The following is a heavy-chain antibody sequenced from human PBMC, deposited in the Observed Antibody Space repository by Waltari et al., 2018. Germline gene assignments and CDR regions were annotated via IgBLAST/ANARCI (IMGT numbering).Heavy chain of an antibody. CDR1: GFTFSSYW. Sequence: EVQLVESGGGLVQPGGSLRLSCAASGFTFSSYWMSWVRQAPGKGLEWVANIKQDGSQKYYVDSVKGQFTISRDNARNSVYLQMNSLRADDTAVYYSARIGYSSSCFDYWGQGTLVIVSS. V-gene: IGHV3-7*03. D-gene: IGHD6-13*01. CDR3: ARIGYSSSCFDY. CDR2: IKQDGSQK. J-gene: IGHJ4*02.